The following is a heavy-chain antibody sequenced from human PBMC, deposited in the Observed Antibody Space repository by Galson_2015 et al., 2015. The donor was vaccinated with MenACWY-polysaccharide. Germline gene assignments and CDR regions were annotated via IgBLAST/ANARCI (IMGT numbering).Heavy chain of an antibody. CDR1: GFSFSANG. D-gene: IGHD6-13*01. V-gene: IGHV3-23*01. CDR3: AKVGPRSSWTMGIDY. J-gene: IGHJ4*02. CDR2: SGSGGGL. Sequence: SLRLSCAASGFSFSANGMSWVRQAPGRGLEWVSGSGSGGGLYYADSVKGRFTVSRDNSNNTLYLQMNNLRAEDTAVYYCAKVGPRSSWTMGIDYRGQGTLVTVSS.